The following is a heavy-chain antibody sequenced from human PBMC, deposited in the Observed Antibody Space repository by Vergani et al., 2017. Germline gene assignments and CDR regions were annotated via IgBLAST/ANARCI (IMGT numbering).Heavy chain of an antibody. CDR1: GFTFSNAW. V-gene: IGHV3-15*01. Sequence: EVQLVESGGGLVKPGGSLRLSCAASGFTFSNAWMSWVRQAPGKGLEWVGRIKSKTNGGTTDYAAPVKGRFTSSRDDSQNLRYLQMNSLKTEDTAVYYWTTDEYYDYVGGDYMDVWGKGTTVTVSS. CDR3: TTDEYYDYVGGDYMDV. CDR2: IKSKTNGGTT. D-gene: IGHD3-16*01. J-gene: IGHJ6*03.